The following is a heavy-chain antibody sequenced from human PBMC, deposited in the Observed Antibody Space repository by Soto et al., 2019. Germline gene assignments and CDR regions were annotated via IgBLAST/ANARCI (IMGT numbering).Heavy chain of an antibody. CDR2: ISAYNGNT. CDR1: GYTFTSYG. Sequence: ASVKVSCKASGYTFTSYGISWVRQAPGQGLEWMGWISAYNGNTNYAQKLQGRVTMTTDTSTSTAYMELRSLRSDDTAVYYCARVDYYYGSDKYYYYYGMDFWGQGTTVTVSS. D-gene: IGHD3-10*01. V-gene: IGHV1-18*01. J-gene: IGHJ6*02. CDR3: ARVDYYYGSDKYYYYYGMDF.